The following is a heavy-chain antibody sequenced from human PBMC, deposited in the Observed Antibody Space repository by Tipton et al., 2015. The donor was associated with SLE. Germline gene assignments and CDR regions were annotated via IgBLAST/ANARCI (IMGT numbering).Heavy chain of an antibody. J-gene: IGHJ4*02. CDR1: GGSISSSSSYY. Sequence: TLSLTCAVYGGSISSSSSYYWAWIRQPPGKGLEWIGSIYYSGSTYYNPSLKSRVTISVDTSKNQFSLKLRSVTAADTAVYYCARESGGYGDHGFDQWGQGTLVTVSS. CDR2: IYYSGST. V-gene: IGHV4-39*07. D-gene: IGHD4-17*01. CDR3: ARESGGYGDHGFDQ.